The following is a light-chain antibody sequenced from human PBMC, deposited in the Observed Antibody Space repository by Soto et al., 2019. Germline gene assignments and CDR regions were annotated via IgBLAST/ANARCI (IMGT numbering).Light chain of an antibody. CDR2: DAS. CDR1: QSVSSN. Sequence: EIVMTQSPATLSVYPGDGATLSCRASQSVSSNLAWYQLKPGQAPRLLIYDASTKATGIPARFSGSGSGTDFSLTISSLQSEDFAVYYCQPYNNWPRTFGQGTKVEI. CDR3: QPYNNWPRT. J-gene: IGKJ1*01. V-gene: IGKV3-15*01.